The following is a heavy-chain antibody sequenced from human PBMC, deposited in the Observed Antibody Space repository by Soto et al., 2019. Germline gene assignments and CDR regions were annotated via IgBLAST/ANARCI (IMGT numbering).Heavy chain of an antibody. J-gene: IGHJ6*01. CDR2: ISAYNGNT. CDR3: ARDSMAGSSSWYKGLLYYGMDV. V-gene: IGHV1-18*04. D-gene: IGHD6-13*01. CDR1: VYTFTSYG. Sequence: AVSGKVGFKASVYTFTSYGISWVRQAPLQGLEWIGWISAYNGNTNYAQKLQGRVTMTTDTSTSTAYMELRSLRSEDTAVYYCARDSMAGSSSWYKGLLYYGMDVWGQGTPVTVYS.